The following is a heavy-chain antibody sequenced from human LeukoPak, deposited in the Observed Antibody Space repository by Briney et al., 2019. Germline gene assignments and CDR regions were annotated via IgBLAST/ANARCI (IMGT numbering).Heavy chain of an antibody. CDR3: AREVKDIVVVVAATPADYFDY. D-gene: IGHD2-15*01. CDR1: GGTFSSYA. Sequence: SVKVSCKASGGTFSSYAISWVRQAPGQGLEWMGRIIPIFGTANYAQKFQGRVTITTDESTSTAYMELSSLRSEDTAVYYRAREVKDIVVVVAATPADYFDYWGQGTLVTVSS. J-gene: IGHJ4*02. V-gene: IGHV1-69*05. CDR2: IIPIFGTA.